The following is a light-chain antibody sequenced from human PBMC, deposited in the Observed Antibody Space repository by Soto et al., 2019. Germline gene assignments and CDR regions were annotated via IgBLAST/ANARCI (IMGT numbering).Light chain of an antibody. CDR3: QHLNTYPRT. V-gene: IGKV1-9*01. Sequence: DIQLTQSPSFLSASVGDRVTITCRASQGISSYLAWYQQPPGKAPKLLIYGASTLQRGVSSRFSGSGSGTEFTLTISSLQPEDFGTYYCQHLNTYPRTFGQGTKLEVK. CDR1: QGISSY. CDR2: GAS. J-gene: IGKJ2*01.